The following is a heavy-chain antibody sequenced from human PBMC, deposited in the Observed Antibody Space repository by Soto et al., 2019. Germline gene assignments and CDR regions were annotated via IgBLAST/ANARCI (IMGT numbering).Heavy chain of an antibody. CDR2: ISGGGGQT. V-gene: IGHV3-23*01. J-gene: IGHJ4*02. Sequence: GGSLRLSCAASGFTFSNYAMSWVRQAPGKGPEWVSAISGGGGQTYYLESVKGRFTISRDNSKNTLYLQMNSLRAEDTAVYYCAKRSSSSTFDYWGQGTLVTVSS. CDR1: GFTFSNYA. D-gene: IGHD6-6*01. CDR3: AKRSSSSTFDY.